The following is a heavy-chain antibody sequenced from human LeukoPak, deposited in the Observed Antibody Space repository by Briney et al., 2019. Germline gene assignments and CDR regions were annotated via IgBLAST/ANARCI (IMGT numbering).Heavy chain of an antibody. D-gene: IGHD6-19*01. CDR1: GFTFSSYW. CDR2: INTDGSST. J-gene: IGHJ4*02. V-gene: IGHV3-74*01. Sequence: PGGSLRLSCAASGFTFSSYWMHWVRQAPGKGLVWVSRINTDGSSTNYADSVKGRSTISRDNAKNTLYLQMNGLRAEDTAVYYCARDVQAGPGYWGQGTLVTVSS. CDR3: ARDVQAGPGY.